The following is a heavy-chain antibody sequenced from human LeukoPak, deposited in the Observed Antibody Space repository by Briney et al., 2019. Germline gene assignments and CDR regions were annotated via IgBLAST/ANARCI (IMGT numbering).Heavy chain of an antibody. Sequence: SETQSLKCNISGGSISRYYWICIRQPPGKGLEWIGYIFYSGSTNYNPSVKSRVTITVDTSHNQFSLELSSVTAADTAVYYCARSQSRAALWGQGTLVTVSS. CDR2: IFYSGST. CDR3: ARSQSRAAL. V-gene: IGHV4-59*01. CDR1: GGSISRYY. J-gene: IGHJ4*02.